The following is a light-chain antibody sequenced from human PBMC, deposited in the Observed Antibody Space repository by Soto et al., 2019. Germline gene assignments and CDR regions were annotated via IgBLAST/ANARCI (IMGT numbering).Light chain of an antibody. CDR1: QSVSSSS. V-gene: IGKV3D-7*01. CDR2: GAS. J-gene: IGKJ1*01. CDR3: QQDSNSWT. Sequence: PGERVTLSCRASQSVSSSSLIWYHQKRGQAPRLLTYGASTRATRIPARFSGSGSGTDFTLTIGSLQPEDFALYYCQQDSNSWTFGQGTKVEIK.